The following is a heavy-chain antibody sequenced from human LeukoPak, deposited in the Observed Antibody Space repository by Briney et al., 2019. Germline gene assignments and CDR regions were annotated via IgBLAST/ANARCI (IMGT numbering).Heavy chain of an antibody. CDR1: GYTFTSYG. CDR3: ARDAEAYYDSSGYYNDY. D-gene: IGHD3-22*01. Sequence: GASVKVSCKASGYTFTSYGISWVRQAPGQGLEWMGWISAYNGNTNYAQKLQGRVTMTTDTSTSTAYMELRSLRSDDTAVYYCARDAEAYYDSSGYYNDYWGQGTLVTVSS. J-gene: IGHJ4*02. V-gene: IGHV1-18*01. CDR2: ISAYNGNT.